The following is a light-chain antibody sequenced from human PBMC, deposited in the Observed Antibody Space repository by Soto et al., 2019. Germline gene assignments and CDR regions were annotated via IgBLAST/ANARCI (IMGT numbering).Light chain of an antibody. J-gene: IGKJ4*01. V-gene: IGKV1-27*01. Sequence: DIQMTQSPSSLSASVGDRVTITCRASQGISSNLAWYQQQPGKVPKLLIYAASTLQSAVPSRFSGSGSGTDFTLTISSLQPEDVATYYCQNYNSAPLTFGGGTKVEIK. CDR1: QGISSN. CDR2: AAS. CDR3: QNYNSAPLT.